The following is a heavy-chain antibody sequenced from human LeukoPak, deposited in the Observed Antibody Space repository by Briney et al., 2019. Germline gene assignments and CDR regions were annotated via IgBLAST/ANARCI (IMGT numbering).Heavy chain of an antibody. CDR3: ARDLEAANTYYFDY. CDR2: VSYDGSNK. CDR1: GFTFSSYG. Sequence: GRSLRLSCVASGFTFSSYGMNWVRQAPGKGLEWVAIVSYDGSNKYYAESVKGRFTISRDNSKNTLYLEMNSLRGEDTAVYYCARDLEAANTYYFDYWGQGTMVTVSS. J-gene: IGHJ4*02. D-gene: IGHD6-13*01. V-gene: IGHV3-30*03.